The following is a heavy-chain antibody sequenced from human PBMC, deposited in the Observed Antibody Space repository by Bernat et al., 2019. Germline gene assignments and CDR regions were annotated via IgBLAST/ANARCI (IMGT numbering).Heavy chain of an antibody. Sequence: QVQLVESGGGVVQPGRSLRLSCAASGFTFSSYGMHWVRQAPGKGLEWVAVIWYDGSNKSYADSLKVRFPIPRDNSKNTLYLQMNSLRAEDTAVYYCARAGITFGGGPFRPPGVHDYWGQGTLVTVSS. CDR2: IWYDGSNK. CDR3: ARAGITFGGGPFRPPGVHDY. D-gene: IGHD3-16*01. CDR1: GFTFSSYG. V-gene: IGHV3-33*01. J-gene: IGHJ4*02.